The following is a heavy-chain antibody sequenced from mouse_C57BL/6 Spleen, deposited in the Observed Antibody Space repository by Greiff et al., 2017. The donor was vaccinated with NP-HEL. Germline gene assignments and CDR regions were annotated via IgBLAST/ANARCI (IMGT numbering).Heavy chain of an antibody. V-gene: IGHV1-15*01. D-gene: IGHD3-3*01. CDR2: IDPETGGT. CDR3: TRERDWNWYFDV. J-gene: IGHJ1*03. CDR1: GYTFTDYE. Sequence: QVQLKQSGAELVRPGASVTLSCKASGYTFTDYEMHWVKQTPVHGLEWIGAIDPETGGTAYNQKFKGKAILTADKSSSTAYMELRSLTSEDSAVYYCTRERDWNWYFDVWGTGTTVTVSS.